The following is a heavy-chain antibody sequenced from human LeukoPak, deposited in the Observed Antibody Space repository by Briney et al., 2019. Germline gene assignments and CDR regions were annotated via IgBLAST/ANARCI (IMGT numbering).Heavy chain of an antibody. Sequence: SETLSLTCTVSGGSISSYYWSWIRQPPGKGLEWIGYIYYSGSTNYNPSLKSRVTISVDTSKNHFSLKLSSVTAADTAVYYCARTSRTAVAGTGRGYNWFDPWGQGILVTVSS. CDR2: IYYSGST. CDR1: GGSISSYY. CDR3: ARTSRTAVAGTGRGYNWFDP. V-gene: IGHV4-59*01. D-gene: IGHD6-19*01. J-gene: IGHJ5*02.